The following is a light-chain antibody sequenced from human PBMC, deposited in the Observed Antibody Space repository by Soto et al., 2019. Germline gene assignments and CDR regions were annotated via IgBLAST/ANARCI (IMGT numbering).Light chain of an antibody. V-gene: IGLV2-11*01. CDR3: CSYAGRYTLCV. Sequence: QSALTQPRSVSGSPGQSVTISCTGTSSDVGGYNYVSWYQQHPGKAPQLMIYDVSKRPSGVPDRFSGSKSGNTASLTISGLQAEDEADYYCCSYAGRYTLCVFGTGTKVTVL. CDR1: SSDVGGYNY. J-gene: IGLJ1*01. CDR2: DVS.